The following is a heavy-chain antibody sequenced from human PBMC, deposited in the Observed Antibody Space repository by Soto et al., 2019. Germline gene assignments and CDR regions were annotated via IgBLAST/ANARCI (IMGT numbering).Heavy chain of an antibody. CDR3: ATPPQYCSSTSCYTYGMDV. Sequence: GGSLRLSCAASGLTFSSYAMTWVRQAPGKGLEWVSLISDSGDSTYYADSVKGRFTISRDNSKNTLYLQMNNLRAEDTAVYYCATPPQYCSSTSCYTYGMDVWGQGTTVTVSS. D-gene: IGHD2-2*01. V-gene: IGHV3-23*01. J-gene: IGHJ6*02. CDR1: GLTFSSYA. CDR2: ISDSGDST.